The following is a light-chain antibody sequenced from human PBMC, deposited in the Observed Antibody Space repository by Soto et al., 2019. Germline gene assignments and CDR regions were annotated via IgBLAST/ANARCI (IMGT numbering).Light chain of an antibody. CDR1: QGIYTY. V-gene: IGKV1-39*01. J-gene: IGKJ1*01. Sequence: DIQMTQSASSLSASLGDSVTVTCRASQGIYTYLNWFEQRPGEAPKLLIYAASSLQGGVSSRFSGSGSGTEFTLTISALQPEDFATYFCQQSYITHRTFGQGTKVDIK. CDR2: AAS. CDR3: QQSYITHRT.